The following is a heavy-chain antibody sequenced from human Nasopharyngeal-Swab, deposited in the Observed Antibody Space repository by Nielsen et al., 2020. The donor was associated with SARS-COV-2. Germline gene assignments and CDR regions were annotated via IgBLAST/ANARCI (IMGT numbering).Heavy chain of an antibody. J-gene: IGHJ3*02. CDR1: GDTFISYA. Sequence: SVKVSCMASGDTFISYAFSWVRQAPGQGLEWGGGIIPIPGTAHYAQKFQGRVTITADKPTSTAYMDLTSLRSDDTAVYYCARDSGRRRNDYGNSRHAFDIWDQGTLVTVSS. V-gene: IGHV1-69*10. CDR3: ARDSGRRRNDYGNSRHAFDI. D-gene: IGHD4-17*01. CDR2: IIPIPGTA.